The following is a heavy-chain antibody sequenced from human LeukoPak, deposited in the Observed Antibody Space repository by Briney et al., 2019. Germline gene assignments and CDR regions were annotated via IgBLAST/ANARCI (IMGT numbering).Heavy chain of an antibody. Sequence: GGSLRLSCAASGFTFSSYSMNWVRQAPGKGLEWVSYISSSSSTIYYADSVKGRFTISRDNAKNSLYLQMNSLRAEDTAVYYCARVLFYYDSSGLFDYWGQGTLVTVSS. CDR1: GFTFSSYS. V-gene: IGHV3-48*04. CDR2: ISSSSSTI. D-gene: IGHD3-22*01. J-gene: IGHJ4*02. CDR3: ARVLFYYDSSGLFDY.